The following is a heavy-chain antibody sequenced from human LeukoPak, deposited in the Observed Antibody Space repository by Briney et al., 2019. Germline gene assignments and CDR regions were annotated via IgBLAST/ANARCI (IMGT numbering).Heavy chain of an antibody. J-gene: IGHJ4*02. CDR3: AREYCSGGNCYKYFDY. Sequence: ASVKVSCKVSGDIFTGYYMHWVRQAPGQGFEWMGWTNPDSGGIRYAQKFQGSVTMTRDTSISTAYMELSGLRSDDTAVYYCAREYCSGGNCYKYFDYWGQGTLVTVSS. D-gene: IGHD2-15*01. CDR2: TNPDSGGI. CDR1: GDIFTGYY. V-gene: IGHV1-2*04.